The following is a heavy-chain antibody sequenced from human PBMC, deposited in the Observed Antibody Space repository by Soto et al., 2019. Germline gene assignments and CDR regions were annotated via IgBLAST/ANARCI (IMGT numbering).Heavy chain of an antibody. CDR2: IYPGDSDT. Sequence: GESLKISCKGSGYSFTSYWIGWVRQMPGKGLEWMGIIYPGDSDTRYSPSFQGQVTISADKSISTAYLQWSSLKASDTAMYYCARATYYDFWSGYPDAFDIWGQGTMVTVSS. J-gene: IGHJ3*02. V-gene: IGHV5-51*01. D-gene: IGHD3-3*01. CDR1: GYSFTSYW. CDR3: ARATYYDFWSGYPDAFDI.